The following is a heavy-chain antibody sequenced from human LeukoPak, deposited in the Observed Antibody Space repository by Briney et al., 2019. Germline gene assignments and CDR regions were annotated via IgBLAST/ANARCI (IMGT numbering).Heavy chain of an antibody. D-gene: IGHD2-15*01. CDR3: ARASTYSDFDY. CDR2: TRNKANSYTT. CDR1: GFTFSDHY. J-gene: IGHJ4*02. Sequence: PGGSLRLSCAASGFTFSDHYMDWVRQAPGTGLEWVGRTRNKANSYTTEYAASVKGRFTISRDDSKNSLYLQMNSLKIEDTAVYYCARASTYSDFDYWGQGTLVTVSS. V-gene: IGHV3-72*01.